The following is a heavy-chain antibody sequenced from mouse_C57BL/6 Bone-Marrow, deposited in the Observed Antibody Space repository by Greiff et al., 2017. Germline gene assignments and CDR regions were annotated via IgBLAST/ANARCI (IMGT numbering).Heavy chain of an antibody. Sequence: EVQRVESGPELVKPGASVKISCKASGYSFTGYYMNWVKQSPEKSLEWIGEINPSTGGTTYNQKFKAKATLTVDKSSSTAYMQLKSLTSEDSAVYYCASPLGLYAMDYWGQGTSVTVSS. J-gene: IGHJ4*01. CDR2: INPSTGGT. V-gene: IGHV1-42*01. D-gene: IGHD6-1*01. CDR1: GYSFTGYY. CDR3: ASPLGLYAMDY.